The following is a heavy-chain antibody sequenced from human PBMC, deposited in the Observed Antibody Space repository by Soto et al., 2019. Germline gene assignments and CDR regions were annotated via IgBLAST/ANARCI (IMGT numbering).Heavy chain of an antibody. J-gene: IGHJ3*02. V-gene: IGHV3-23*01. CDR3: AKENSALGSTAFDI. D-gene: IGHD3-16*01. CDR2: IRETGLNT. CDR1: GFTFSGSA. Sequence: PGGSLRLSCAASGFTFSGSAMHWVRQAPGKGLEWVSAIRETGLNTYYADSVNGRFTISRDNSRNTLFLQMNRLRAEDTAIYYCAKENSALGSTAFDIWGQGTQVTVSS.